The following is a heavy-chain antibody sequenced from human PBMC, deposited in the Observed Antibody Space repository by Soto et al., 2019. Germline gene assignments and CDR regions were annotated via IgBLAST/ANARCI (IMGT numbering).Heavy chain of an antibody. J-gene: IGHJ3*02. Sequence: ASVKVSCKAFRYTFTSYAMHLLRQSHGQWLEWMGLINAGNGNTKYSQKFQGRVTITRDTSARTAYMELSSLRSEDTAVYYCARNPGYDAFDIWGQGTMVTVSS. CDR1: RYTFTSYA. CDR3: ARNPGYDAFDI. V-gene: IGHV1-3*01. D-gene: IGHD3-9*01. CDR2: INAGNGNT.